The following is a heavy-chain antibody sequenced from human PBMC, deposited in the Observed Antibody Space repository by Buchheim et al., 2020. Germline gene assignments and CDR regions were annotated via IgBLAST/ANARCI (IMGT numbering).Heavy chain of an antibody. V-gene: IGHV3-74*01. D-gene: IGHD3-10*01. CDR1: GFTSNNNW. CDR2: INSGGSSI. CDR3: ARDNYYDSGSYSYYGMDV. Sequence: EVQLVESGGGIVQPGGSLRLSCVVSGFTSNNNWMHWVRLAPGKGLEWVSRINSGGSSISYADSVKGRFTISRDNAKNTVYLQMHGLTAEDTAVYYCARDNYYDSGSYSYYGMDVWGQGT. J-gene: IGHJ6*02.